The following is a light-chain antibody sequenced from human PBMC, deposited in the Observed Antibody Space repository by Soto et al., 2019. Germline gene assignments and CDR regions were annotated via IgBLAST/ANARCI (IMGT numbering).Light chain of an antibody. CDR1: QSVSSNY. CDR2: GAS. V-gene: IGKV3-20*01. Sequence: EIVLTQSPGTLSLSPGERATLSCRASQSVSSNYLAGYQQKPGQAPSLLIYGASSRATGIPDRFSGSGSGTDFTLTISRLEPEDFGMYYCQQYGTSAPITFGQGTRVEIE. CDR3: QQYGTSAPIT. J-gene: IGKJ5*01.